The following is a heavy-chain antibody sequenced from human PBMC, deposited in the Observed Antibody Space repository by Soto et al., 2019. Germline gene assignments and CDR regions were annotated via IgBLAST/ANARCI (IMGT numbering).Heavy chain of an antibody. Sequence: SXTCSVNRDSIKSGSVYWSWIRHSPGNGLEYIGYITYSGMTFQNPSLKSRVTMSVDTPKNQFSLEVRSVTAADTAVYYCERERQVGPSSGRFDPWGQGTLVTVYS. J-gene: IGHJ5*02. CDR1: RDSIKSGSVY. CDR3: ERERQVGPSSGRFDP. D-gene: IGHD3-10*01. V-gene: IGHV4-31*03. CDR2: ITYSGMT.